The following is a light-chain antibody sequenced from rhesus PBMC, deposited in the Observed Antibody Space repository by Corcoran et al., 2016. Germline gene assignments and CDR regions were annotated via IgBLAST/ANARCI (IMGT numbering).Light chain of an antibody. V-gene: IGKV7-13*01. Sequence: DIVLTQSPASLAVSPGQRATVTCRASESLSVVGRNLIHWYQRKPVQPPKHLIYQASNKDTVVPARFSRSGFGTDFPLPITPVDTDDASYYYCLQIKHSHSFGQGTKV. J-gene: IGKJ2*01. CDR2: QAS. CDR3: LQIKHSHS. CDR1: ESLSVVGRNL.